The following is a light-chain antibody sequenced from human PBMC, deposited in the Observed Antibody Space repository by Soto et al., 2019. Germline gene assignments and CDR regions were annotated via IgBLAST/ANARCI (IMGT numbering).Light chain of an antibody. V-gene: IGLV2-23*01. J-gene: IGLJ3*02. CDR3: CAYAGSGTVV. Sequence: QSVLTQPASVSGSPEQSIPISCTGTSNDVGGYNLVSWYQQHPGKAPKVMIYEATKRPSGVSNRFSGSKSGNTASLTISGLQAEDEADYYCCAYAGSGTVVFGGGTQLTVL. CDR2: EAT. CDR1: SNDVGGYNL.